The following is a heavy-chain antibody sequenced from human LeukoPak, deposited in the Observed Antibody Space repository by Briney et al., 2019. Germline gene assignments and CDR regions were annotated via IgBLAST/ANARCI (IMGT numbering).Heavy chain of an antibody. J-gene: IGHJ3*02. D-gene: IGHD3-10*01. CDR2: ISGSGDRT. CDR3: SKVVGIWIGEMFDAFDI. CDR1: GFTFRSYA. V-gene: IGHV3-23*01. Sequence: GGSLRLSCAASGFTFRSYAMNWVRQAPGKGLEWVSAISGSGDRTYYADSVKGRFTISRDNSKNILYLQMNGLRAEDTALYYCSKVVGIWIGEMFDAFDIWGQGTMVTVSS.